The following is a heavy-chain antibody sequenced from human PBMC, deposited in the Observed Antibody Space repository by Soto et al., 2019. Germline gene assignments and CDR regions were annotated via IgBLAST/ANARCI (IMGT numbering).Heavy chain of an antibody. V-gene: IGHV1-46*01. CDR1: GYTFTSYY. D-gene: IGHD2-21*02. Sequence: QVQLVQSGAEVKKPGASVKVSCKASGYTFTSYYMHWVRQAPGQGLEWMGIINPSGGSTSYAQKFQGRVTMTRDTSTSTVYIELSSLRSEDTAVYYCARLPLAYCGGDCYDAFDIWGQGTMVTVSS. J-gene: IGHJ3*02. CDR3: ARLPLAYCGGDCYDAFDI. CDR2: INPSGGST.